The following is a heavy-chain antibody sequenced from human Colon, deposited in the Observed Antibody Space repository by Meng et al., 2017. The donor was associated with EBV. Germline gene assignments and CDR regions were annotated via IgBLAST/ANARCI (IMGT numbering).Heavy chain of an antibody. CDR2: VYHTGST. CDR1: GGSISSSQW. Sequence: QRPEPGLGLLQPSVPRSWSSAVSGGSISSSQWWTWGRQPPGKGLEWIGEVYHTGSTKYNPSLKSRLTISVDKSKNQFSLNLTSVTAADTAVYYCARVWQSLTAFFDSWGQGTLVTVSS. D-gene: IGHD2-21*01. J-gene: IGHJ4*02. CDR3: ARVWQSLTAFFDS. V-gene: IGHV4-4*02.